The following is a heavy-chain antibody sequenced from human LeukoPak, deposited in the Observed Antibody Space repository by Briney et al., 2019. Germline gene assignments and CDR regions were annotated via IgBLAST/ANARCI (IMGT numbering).Heavy chain of an antibody. CDR1: GGTFSSYA. Sequence: SVKVSCKASGGTFSSYAISWVRQAPGQGLEWMGGIIPIFGTANYAQKFKGRVTIAADESTSTAYMELSSLGSEDTAVYYCARERVGAATYFDYWGQGTLVTVSS. CDR2: IIPIFGTA. D-gene: IGHD1-26*01. J-gene: IGHJ4*02. V-gene: IGHV1-69*13. CDR3: ARERVGAATYFDY.